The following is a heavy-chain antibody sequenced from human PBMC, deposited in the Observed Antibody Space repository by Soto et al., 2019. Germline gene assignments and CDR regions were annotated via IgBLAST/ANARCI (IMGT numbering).Heavy chain of an antibody. CDR2: IIPILGIA. D-gene: IGHD2-2*01. Sequence: QVPLVQSGAEVKKPGSSVKVSCKASGGTFSSYTISWVRQAPGQGLEWMGRIIPILGIANYAQKFQGRVTITADKSTSTAYMELSSLRSEDTAVYYCARVKCSSTSCETNWFDPWGQGTLVTVSS. J-gene: IGHJ5*02. V-gene: IGHV1-69*02. CDR3: ARVKCSSTSCETNWFDP. CDR1: GGTFSSYT.